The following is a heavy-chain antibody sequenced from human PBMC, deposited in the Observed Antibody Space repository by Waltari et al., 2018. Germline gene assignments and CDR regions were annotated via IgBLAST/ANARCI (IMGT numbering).Heavy chain of an antibody. Sequence: QVQLVESGGGVVQPGRSLRLSCATSGFTFSTYGMHWVRQAPGKGLEWVAVIWYDGSKKHYADSVKGRFTVSRDDSKNTLYLQMNSLRVEDTAVYHCARERGYCSGGICYHNWFDPWGQGTQVTVSS. J-gene: IGHJ5*02. D-gene: IGHD2-15*01. CDR2: IWYDGSKK. CDR1: GFTFSTYG. CDR3: ARERGYCSGGICYHNWFDP. V-gene: IGHV3-33*01.